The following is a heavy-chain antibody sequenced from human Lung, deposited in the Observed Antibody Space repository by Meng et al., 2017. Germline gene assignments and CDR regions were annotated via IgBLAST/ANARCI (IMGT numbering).Heavy chain of an antibody. D-gene: IGHD4-11*01. CDR2: INHSGST. J-gene: IGHJ4*02. V-gene: IGHV4-34*01. Sequence: VQVQHVSAGLLKPSETLSLTCVVSGGSFSDYYWSWIRHPPGKGLEWIGEINHSGSTNYNPSLESRATISVDTSQNNLSLKLSSVTAADSAVYYCARGPTTMAHDFDYWGQGTLVTDSS. CDR1: GGSFSDYY. CDR3: ARGPTTMAHDFDY.